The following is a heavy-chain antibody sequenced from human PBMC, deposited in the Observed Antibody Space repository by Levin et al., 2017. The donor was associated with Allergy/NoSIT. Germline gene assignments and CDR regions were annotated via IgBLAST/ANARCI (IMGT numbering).Heavy chain of an antibody. CDR1: GYIFTGYG. V-gene: IGHV1-2*02. CDR2: IDPNSGDT. J-gene: IGHJ5*02. Sequence: ASVKVSCKASGYIFTGYGVHWVRQAPGQGLEWMGWIDPNSGDTNYAQKFQGRVTLTRDTSISPAYMEVSRLRSDDTAMYYCASDNRPYNWFDPWGQGTLVTVSS. CDR3: ASDNRPYNWFDP.